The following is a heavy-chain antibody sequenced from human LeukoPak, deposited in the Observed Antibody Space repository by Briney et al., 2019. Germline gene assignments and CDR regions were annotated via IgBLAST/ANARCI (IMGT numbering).Heavy chain of an antibody. J-gene: IGHJ3*02. CDR2: IRGNGGSA. V-gene: IGHV3-23*01. CDR3: ARDYYDSSGPTDAFDI. D-gene: IGHD3-22*01. CDR1: GFTFSSYA. Sequence: PGGSLRLSCAASGFTFSSYAMSWVRQAPGKGLEWVAAIRGNGGSAYYADSVKGRFTISRDNSKNTLYLQMNSLRAEDTAVYYCARDYYDSSGPTDAFDIWGQGTMVTVSS.